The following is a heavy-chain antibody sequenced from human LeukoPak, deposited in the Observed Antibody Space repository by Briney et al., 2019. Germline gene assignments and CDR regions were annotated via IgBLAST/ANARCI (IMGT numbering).Heavy chain of an antibody. CDR1: GFTFSSYS. D-gene: IGHD1-26*01. V-gene: IGHV3-21*01. Sequence: PGGSLRLSCAASGFTFSSYSMNWVRQAPGKGLEWVSSISSSSSYIYYADSVKGRFTISRDNAKNSLYLRMNSLRAEDTAVYYCARALPSPLYSGSYADAFDIWGQGTMVTVSS. CDR3: ARALPSPLYSGSYADAFDI. CDR2: ISSSSSYI. J-gene: IGHJ3*02.